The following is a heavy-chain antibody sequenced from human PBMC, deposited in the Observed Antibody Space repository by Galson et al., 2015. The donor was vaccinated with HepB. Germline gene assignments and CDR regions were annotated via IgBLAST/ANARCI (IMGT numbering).Heavy chain of an antibody. CDR1: GFTFSSYA. Sequence: SLRLSCAASGFTFSSYAMSWVRQAPGKGLEWVSAISGSGGSTYYADSVKGRFTISRDNSKNTLYLQINSLRAEDTAVYYCAKDRGDGGVSYFDYWGQGTLVTVSS. D-gene: IGHD4-23*01. V-gene: IGHV3-23*01. J-gene: IGHJ4*02. CDR2: ISGSGGST. CDR3: AKDRGDGGVSYFDY.